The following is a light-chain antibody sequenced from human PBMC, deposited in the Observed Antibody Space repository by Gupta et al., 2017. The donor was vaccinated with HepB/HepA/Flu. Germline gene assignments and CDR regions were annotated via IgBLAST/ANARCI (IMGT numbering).Light chain of an antibody. CDR2: DAS. Sequence: DIHMTQSPSSLSASVGDRVTITCRASQSISSYLNWYQQKPGKAPKLLIYDASSLKSGVPSRFSGSGYGTDFTLTISRLQPEDFATYYCQHSYSTPFTFGRGTKVEIK. V-gene: IGKV1-39*01. CDR1: QSISSY. CDR3: QHSYSTPFT. J-gene: IGKJ4*01.